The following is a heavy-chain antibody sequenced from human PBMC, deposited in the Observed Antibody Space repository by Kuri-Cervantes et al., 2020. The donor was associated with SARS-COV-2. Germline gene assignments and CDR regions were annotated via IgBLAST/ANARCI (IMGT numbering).Heavy chain of an antibody. CDR1: GFSLSTSGVG. Sequence: SGPTLVKPTQTLTLTCTFSGFSLSTSGVGVGWIRQPPGKALEWLALIYWNDDKRYSPSLKSRLTITKDTSKNQVVLTMTNMDPVDTATYYCAHLGGLELPVAPYNWFDPWGQGTLVTVSS. J-gene: IGHJ5*02. CDR2: IYWNDDK. V-gene: IGHV2-5*01. D-gene: IGHD1-7*01. CDR3: AHLGGLELPVAPYNWFDP.